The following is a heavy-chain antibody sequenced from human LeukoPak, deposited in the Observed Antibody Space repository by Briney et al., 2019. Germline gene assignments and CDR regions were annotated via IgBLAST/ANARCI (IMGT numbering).Heavy chain of an antibody. CDR1: GFTFSSYG. J-gene: IGHJ4*02. CDR3: ARDPGDY. Sequence: QTGGSLRLSCAASGFTFSSYGIHWVRQAPGKGLEWVAFIRYDGSNKYYTDSVKGRFTISRDNSKNTLYLQMNSLRAEDTAVYYCARDPGDYWGQGTLVTVSS. V-gene: IGHV3-30*02. D-gene: IGHD3-10*01. CDR2: IRYDGSNK.